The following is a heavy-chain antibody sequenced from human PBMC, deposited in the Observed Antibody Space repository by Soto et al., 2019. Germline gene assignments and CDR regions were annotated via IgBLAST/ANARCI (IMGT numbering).Heavy chain of an antibody. Sequence: GESLKISCKGSGYSFTNYWIGWVRQMPGKGLEWMGIIDPADSDTRYSPSLQGQVTISADKFISTAYLQWSSLKASDTAMYYCARAHYDYIWGNHRYITLIDYWGQGTLVTVSS. CDR1: GYSFTNYW. CDR3: ARAHYDYIWGNHRYITLIDY. CDR2: IDPADSDT. D-gene: IGHD3-16*02. J-gene: IGHJ4*02. V-gene: IGHV5-51*01.